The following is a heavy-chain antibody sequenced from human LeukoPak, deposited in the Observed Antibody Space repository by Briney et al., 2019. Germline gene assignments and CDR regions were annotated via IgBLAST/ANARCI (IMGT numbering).Heavy chain of an antibody. J-gene: IGHJ6*03. CDR1: GGSISSYY. Sequence: SETLSLTCTVSGGSISSYYWSWIRQSPGKGLECIGYIHYTGSTNYNPSLKSRVTISRDTSKNLFSLRLRSVTAAETAVYFCARGRVSSSTWYSTYYYYFYMDVWGKGTTVTVSS. CDR2: IHYTGST. V-gene: IGHV4-59*01. D-gene: IGHD4-11*01. CDR3: ARGRVSSSTWYSTYYYYFYMDV.